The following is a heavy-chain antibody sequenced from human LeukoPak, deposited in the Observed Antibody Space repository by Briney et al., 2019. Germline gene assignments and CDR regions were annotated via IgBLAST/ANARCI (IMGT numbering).Heavy chain of an antibody. D-gene: IGHD3-3*01. CDR3: AKVSWSVSVRDP. CDR2: ITGSGGST. Sequence: GGSLRLSCAASGLTFNNYDLSWVRQAPGKGLDWVSAITGSGGSTFYADSAKGRFAISRDNSKNTLYLQMNSLRADDTAVYYCAKVSWSVSVRDPWGQGTLVTVSS. CDR1: GLTFNNYD. V-gene: IGHV3-23*01. J-gene: IGHJ5*02.